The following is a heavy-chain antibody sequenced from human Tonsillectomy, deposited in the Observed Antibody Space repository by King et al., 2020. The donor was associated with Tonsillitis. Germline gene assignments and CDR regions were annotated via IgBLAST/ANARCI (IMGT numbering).Heavy chain of an antibody. Sequence: VQLVESGGGLVQPGGSLRLSCAASGFTVSSNYMSWVRQAPGKGLEWGSVIYSGGSTYYADSVKGRFTISRDNSKNTMYLHMNSLRAEDTSVYYCARVETGYYDFGMDVWGQGTTVTVSS. CDR2: IYSGGST. D-gene: IGHD2-15*01. CDR3: ARVETGYYDFGMDV. V-gene: IGHV3-66*01. J-gene: IGHJ6*02. CDR1: GFTVSSNY.